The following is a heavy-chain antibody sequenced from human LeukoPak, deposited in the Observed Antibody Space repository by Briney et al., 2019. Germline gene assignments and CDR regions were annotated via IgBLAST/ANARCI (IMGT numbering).Heavy chain of an antibody. CDR2: ISTSSTYI. J-gene: IGHJ4*02. D-gene: IGHD1-26*01. Sequence: GGSLRLSCAASGFIFSTYSMNWVRQAPGKGLEWVSSISTSSTYIYYADSVKGRFTISRDNAKDSLYLQMNSLRAEDTAAYYCVRESGSYDYWGQGTLVTVSS. V-gene: IGHV3-21*01. CDR1: GFIFSTYS. CDR3: VRESGSYDY.